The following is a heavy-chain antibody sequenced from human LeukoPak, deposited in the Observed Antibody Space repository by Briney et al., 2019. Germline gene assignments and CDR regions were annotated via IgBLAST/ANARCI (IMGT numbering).Heavy chain of an antibody. Sequence: GGSLRLSCAASGFTFSNYWMHWVRPAPGKGLVWVSRINTDGSSTNYADSVKGRFTISRDNAKNTLYLQMNSLRAEDTAVYYCARVPGERTFDFWGQGTMVTVSS. J-gene: IGHJ3*01. V-gene: IGHV3-74*01. CDR3: ARVPGERTFDF. CDR2: INTDGSST. D-gene: IGHD3-16*01. CDR1: GFTFSNYW.